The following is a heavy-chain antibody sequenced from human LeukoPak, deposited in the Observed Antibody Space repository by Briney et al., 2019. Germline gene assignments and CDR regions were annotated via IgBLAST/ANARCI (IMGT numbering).Heavy chain of an antibody. Sequence: GGSLKLSCAASGFTFSGSAMHWVRQASGKGLEWVGRIRSKANSYATAYAASVKGRFAISRDDSKNTAYLQMNSLKTEDTAVYYCTTTNPLRFSEWLLDYWGQGTLVTVSS. D-gene: IGHD3-3*01. CDR3: TTTNPLRFSEWLLDY. V-gene: IGHV3-73*01. J-gene: IGHJ4*02. CDR1: GFTFSGSA. CDR2: IRSKANSYAT.